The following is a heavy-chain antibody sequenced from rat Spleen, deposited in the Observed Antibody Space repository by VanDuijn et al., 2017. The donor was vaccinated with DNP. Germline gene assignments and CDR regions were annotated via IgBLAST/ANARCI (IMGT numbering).Heavy chain of an antibody. CDR3: VRSPETTYIYFPWAY. V-gene: IGHV2-41*01. D-gene: IGHD1-2*01. J-gene: IGHJ3*01. CDR1: GFSLTSQN. CDR2: IWNNGGT. Sequence: QVQLKESGPGLVQPSQTLSLTCTVAGFSLTSQNVHWVRQSPGKGLEWMGVIWNNGGTRYNSVLKSRLSISKDTSKSQVFLKMNSLQPEDTATYYCVRSPETTYIYFPWAYWGQGTLVTVSS.